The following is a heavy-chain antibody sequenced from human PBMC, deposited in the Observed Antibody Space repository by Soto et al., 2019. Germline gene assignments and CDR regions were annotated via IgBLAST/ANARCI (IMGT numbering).Heavy chain of an antibody. D-gene: IGHD6-19*01. CDR1: GGSFSGYY. CDR2: INPGGDT. Sequence: PSETLSLTCAVYGGSFSGYYWNWIRQPPGKGLEWIGEINPGGDTNYNPSLKSRVNISVDTSKNQFSLKLSSVTAADTAVYYCARSFGDVTGTFYLPYWGQGNLVTVSS. CDR3: ARSFGDVTGTFYLPY. V-gene: IGHV4-34*01. J-gene: IGHJ4*02.